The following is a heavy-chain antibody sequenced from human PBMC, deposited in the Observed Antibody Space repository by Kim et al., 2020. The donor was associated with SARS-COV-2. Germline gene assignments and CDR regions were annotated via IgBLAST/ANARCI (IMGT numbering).Heavy chain of an antibody. V-gene: IGHV3-7*03. CDR3: ARDDSSGYSYGGDY. D-gene: IGHD5-18*01. Sequence: GGSLRLSCAASGFTFSSYWMSWVRQAPGKGLEWVANIKQDGSEKYYVDSVKGRFTISRDNAKNSLYLQMNSLRAEDTAVYYCARDDSSGYSYGGDYWGQGTLVTVSS. CDR2: IKQDGSEK. CDR1: GFTFSSYW. J-gene: IGHJ4*02.